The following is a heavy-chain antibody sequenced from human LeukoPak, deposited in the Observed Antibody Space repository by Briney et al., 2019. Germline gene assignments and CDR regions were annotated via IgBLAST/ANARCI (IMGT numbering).Heavy chain of an antibody. CDR2: INPGNDNK. CDR3: ARVTGTYCDY. V-gene: IGHV1-3*01. D-gene: IGHD3-9*01. Sequence: ASVKVSCKASGYTFTNYAIHWVRQAPGQRLEWMGWINPGNDNKKHSQKFQGRVTITRDTSASTVYMHLSSLRSEDTALYYCARVTGTYCDYWGQGTLVTVSS. CDR1: GYTFTNYA. J-gene: IGHJ4*02.